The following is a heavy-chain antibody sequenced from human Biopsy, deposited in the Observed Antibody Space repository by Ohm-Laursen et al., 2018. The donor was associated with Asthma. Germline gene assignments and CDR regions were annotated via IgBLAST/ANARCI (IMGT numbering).Heavy chain of an antibody. CDR1: SGSGGYMRSGNYY. J-gene: IGHJ6*02. CDR3: VRGSSSWHHGPFHYYYGLDV. Sequence: SETLSLTCSLSSGSGGYMRSGNYYWGWIRQPPGKGLEWIGSIYYSGTTYYNPSLESRVTVSEDTSKNQFCLKLTSVTAADTAVYYCVRGSSSWHHGPFHYYYGLDVWGQGTTATVSS. CDR2: IYYSGTT. V-gene: IGHV4-39*01. D-gene: IGHD6-13*01.